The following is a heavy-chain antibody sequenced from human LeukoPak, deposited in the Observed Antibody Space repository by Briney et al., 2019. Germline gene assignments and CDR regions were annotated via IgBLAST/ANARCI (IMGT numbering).Heavy chain of an antibody. J-gene: IGHJ4*02. CDR1: GFTFSSYA. Sequence: GGSLRLSCAASGFTFSSYAMSWIRQAPGKGLEWVSYTSSSGSTIYYADSVKGRFTISRDNAKDSLYLQMNSLRAEDTAVYYCARDAYCSSTSCLGFDYWGQGTLVTVSS. CDR2: TSSSGSTI. CDR3: ARDAYCSSTSCLGFDY. V-gene: IGHV3-11*04. D-gene: IGHD2-2*01.